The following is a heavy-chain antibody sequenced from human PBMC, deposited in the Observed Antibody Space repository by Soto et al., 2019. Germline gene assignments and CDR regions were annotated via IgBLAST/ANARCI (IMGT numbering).Heavy chain of an antibody. V-gene: IGHV1-18*01. J-gene: IGHJ5*02. D-gene: IGHD3-16*01. Sequence: ASVKVSCKASGYTFTSYGISWVRQAPGQGLEWMGWISAYNGNTNYAQKLQGRVTMTTDTSTSTAYMELRSLRSDDTAVYYCARGFNYEYIELGYNWFDPWGQGTLVTVSS. CDR2: ISAYNGNT. CDR3: ARGFNYEYIELGYNWFDP. CDR1: GYTFTSYG.